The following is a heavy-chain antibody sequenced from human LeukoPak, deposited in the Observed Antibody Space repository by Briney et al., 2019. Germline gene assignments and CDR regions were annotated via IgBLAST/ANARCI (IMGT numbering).Heavy chain of an antibody. CDR2: FDPEDGET. J-gene: IGHJ4*02. D-gene: IGHD2-2*01. CDR1: GYTLTELS. CDR3: ATRVACSSTSCYSFDY. V-gene: IGHV1-24*01. Sequence: VASVKVSCKVSGYTLTELSMHWVRQAPGKGLEWMGGFDPEDGETIYAQKFQGRVTMTEDTSTDTAYMELSGLRSEDTAVYYCATRVACSSTSCYSFDYWGQGTLVTVSS.